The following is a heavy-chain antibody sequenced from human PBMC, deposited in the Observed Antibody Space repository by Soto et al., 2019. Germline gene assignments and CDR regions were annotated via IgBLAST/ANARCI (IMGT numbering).Heavy chain of an antibody. Sequence: QVQLQQWGAGLLKPSETLSLTCAVYGGSFSGYYWSWIRQPPGKGLEWIGEINHSGSTNYNPSLKSRVTISVDTSKNQFPLKLSSVTAADTAVYYCARGRRIVRAFDIWGQGTMVTVSS. CDR2: INHSGST. CDR3: ARGRRIVRAFDI. V-gene: IGHV4-34*01. CDR1: GGSFSGYY. J-gene: IGHJ3*02. D-gene: IGHD3-16*02.